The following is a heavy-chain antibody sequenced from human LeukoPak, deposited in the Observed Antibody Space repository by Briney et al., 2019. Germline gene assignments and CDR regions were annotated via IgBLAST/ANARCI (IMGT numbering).Heavy chain of an antibody. D-gene: IGHD3-22*01. CDR2: IIPIFGTA. CDR1: GGTFSSYA. Sequence: SVKVSCKASGGTFSSYAISWVRQAPGQGLEWMGGIIPIFGTANYAQRFQGRVTITTDESTSTAYMGLSSLRSEDTAVYYCATTTNYYDSRYYFDYWGQGTLVTVSS. CDR3: ATTTNYYDSRYYFDY. J-gene: IGHJ4*02. V-gene: IGHV1-69*05.